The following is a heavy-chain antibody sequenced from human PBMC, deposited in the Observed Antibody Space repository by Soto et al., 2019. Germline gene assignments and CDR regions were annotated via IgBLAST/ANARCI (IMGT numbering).Heavy chain of an antibody. CDR1: GDSVSTNSAT. J-gene: IGHJ4*02. D-gene: IGHD6-13*01. Sequence: SQTLSLTFDISGDSVSTNSATWNWIRQSPSRGLEWLGRTYYRSKWYNDYGISVKTRVTINPDTSRNQFSLHLNSVTPEDTAVYYCARTRITAPGTFDYWGQGTLVTVSS. V-gene: IGHV6-1*01. CDR2: TYYRSKWYN. CDR3: ARTRITAPGTFDY.